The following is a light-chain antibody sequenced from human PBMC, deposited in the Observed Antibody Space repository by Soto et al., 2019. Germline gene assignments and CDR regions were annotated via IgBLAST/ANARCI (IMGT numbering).Light chain of an antibody. CDR2: KAS. J-gene: IGKJ1*01. V-gene: IGKV1-5*03. Sequence: DIQMTQSPSTLSGSVGDRATITCRASETISSWLAWYQQKPGKAPKLLIYKASTLNSGVPSRFSGSGSGTEFTLTISSLQPDDFATYYCQQYNSYSEAFGQGTKVDIK. CDR3: QQYNSYSEA. CDR1: ETISSW.